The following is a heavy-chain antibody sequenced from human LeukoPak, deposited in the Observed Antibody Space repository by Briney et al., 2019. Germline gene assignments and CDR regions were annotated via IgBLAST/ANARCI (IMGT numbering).Heavy chain of an antibody. Sequence: PSETLSLTCTVSGGSISSYYWSWIRQPPGKGLEWIGYIYYSGSTSYNPSLKSRVTISVDTSKNQFSLKLSSVTAADTAVYYCARGRYYYDSSGYLKYFDYWGQGTLVTVSS. CDR2: IYYSGST. J-gene: IGHJ4*02. D-gene: IGHD3-22*01. CDR1: GGSISSYY. CDR3: ARGRYYYDSSGYLKYFDY. V-gene: IGHV4-59*01.